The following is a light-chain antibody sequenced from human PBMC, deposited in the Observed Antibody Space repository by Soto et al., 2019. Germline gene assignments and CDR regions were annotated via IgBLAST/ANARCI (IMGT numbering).Light chain of an antibody. CDR1: QSVSGW. V-gene: IGKV1-5*01. CDR2: DAS. CDR3: QQYETFSGT. Sequence: DIQMTQSPSSLSASVGDAVTVTCRASQSVSGWLAWYQQKPGEAPKLLIYDASALPRGVPARFSGSGSGTKFTLTIASLQPDDFATYYCQQYETFSGTFGPGTKVDIK. J-gene: IGKJ1*01.